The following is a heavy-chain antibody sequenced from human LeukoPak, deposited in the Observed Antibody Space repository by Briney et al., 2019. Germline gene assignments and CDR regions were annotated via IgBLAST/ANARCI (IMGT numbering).Heavy chain of an antibody. CDR2: IYHSGST. CDR3: ARDGGIAAAGYFDY. D-gene: IGHD6-13*01. V-gene: IGHV4-30-2*01. CDR1: GGSISSGGYS. Sequence: TLSLTCAVSGGSISSGGYSWSWIRQPPGKGLEWIGYIYHSGSTYYNPSLKSRVTISVDRSKNQFSLKLSSVTAADTAVYYCARDGGIAAAGYFDYWGQGTLVTVSS. J-gene: IGHJ4*02.